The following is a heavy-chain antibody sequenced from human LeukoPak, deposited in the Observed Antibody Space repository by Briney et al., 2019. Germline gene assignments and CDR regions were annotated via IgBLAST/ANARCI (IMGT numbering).Heavy chain of an antibody. CDR3: ARGGWGSSPYFDY. V-gene: IGHV1-2*02. Sequence: ASVKVSCKTSGYTFTGYYMHWVRQAPGQGLEWMGSVDPNTGDTNYPQNFQGRVTMTRDTSISTAYMELSSLRCDDTAVYYCARGGWGSSPYFDYWGQGTLVTVSS. CDR1: GYTFTGYY. J-gene: IGHJ4*02. CDR2: VDPNTGDT. D-gene: IGHD6-6*01.